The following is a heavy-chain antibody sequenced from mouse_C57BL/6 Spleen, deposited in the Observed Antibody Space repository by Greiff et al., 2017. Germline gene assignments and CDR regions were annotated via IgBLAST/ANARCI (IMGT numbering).Heavy chain of an antibody. V-gene: IGHV14-4*01. J-gene: IGHJ3*01. CDR2: IDPENGDT. CDR1: GFNIKDDY. D-gene: IGHD2-10*02. Sequence: EVQLKESGAELVRPGASVKLSCTASGFNIKDDYMHWVKQRPEQGLEWIGWIDPENGDTEYASKFQGKATITADTSSNTAYLQLSSLTSEDTAVYYCTAPPRSWFAYWGQGTLVTVSA. CDR3: TAPPRSWFAY.